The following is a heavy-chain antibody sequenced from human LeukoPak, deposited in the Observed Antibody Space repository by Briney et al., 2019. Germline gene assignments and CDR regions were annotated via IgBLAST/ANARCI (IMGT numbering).Heavy chain of an antibody. J-gene: IGHJ4*02. Sequence: PSETLSLTCTVSGGSINSGDYYWSWVRQPPGKGLEWIGYIYYSGITYYYPSLKSRFTISVDTSKNQFSLKLSFVTAADTAVYYCARVAAATTNPRFDYWAREPWAPSPQ. V-gene: IGHV4-31*03. CDR2: IYYSGIT. D-gene: IGHD5-24*01. CDR3: ARVAAATTNPRFDY. CDR1: GGSINSGDYY.